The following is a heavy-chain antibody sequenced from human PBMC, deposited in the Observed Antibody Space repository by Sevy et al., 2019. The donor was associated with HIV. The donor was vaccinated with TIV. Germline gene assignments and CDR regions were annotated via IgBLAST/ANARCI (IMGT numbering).Heavy chain of an antibody. V-gene: IGHV3-33*01. J-gene: IGHJ6*02. CDR1: GFTFSSYG. Sequence: GGSLGLSCAASGFTFSSYGMHWVRQAPGKGLEWVAVIWYDGSNKYYADSVKGRFTISRDNSKNTLYLQMNSLRAEDTAVYYCARDGESAGNYYGMDVWGQGTTVTVSS. CDR3: ARDGESAGNYYGMDV. D-gene: IGHD3-3*01. CDR2: IWYDGSNK.